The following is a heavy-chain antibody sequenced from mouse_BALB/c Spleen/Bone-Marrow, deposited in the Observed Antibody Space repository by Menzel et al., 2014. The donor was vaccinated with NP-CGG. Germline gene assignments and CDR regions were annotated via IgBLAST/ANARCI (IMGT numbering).Heavy chain of an antibody. CDR2: INPSTGYT. CDR3: TRDNYGAMDY. Sequence: QVQLQQPGADLAKPGASMKMSRKASGYTFTNYWMHWVKQRPGQGLEWIGNINPSTGYTEYNQKFRDKATLTADKSSSTAYMQLSSLTSEDSAVYYCTRDNYGAMDYWGQGTSVTVSS. CDR1: GYTFTNYW. D-gene: IGHD1-1*01. J-gene: IGHJ4*01. V-gene: IGHV1-7*01.